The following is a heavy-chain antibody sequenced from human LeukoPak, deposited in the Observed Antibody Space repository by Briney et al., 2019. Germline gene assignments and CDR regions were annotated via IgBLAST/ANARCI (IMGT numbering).Heavy chain of an antibody. CDR1: SGSISRYY. CDR3: ARDPSNSGYDYLYYFDY. Sequence: SETLSLTCTVSSGSISRYYWSWIRQPPGKGLEWIGYIYYSGTTNYNPSLKSRVTISVDTSKNHFSLNLTSVTAADTAVYYCARDPSNSGYDYLYYFDYWGQGTLVTVSS. D-gene: IGHD5-12*01. J-gene: IGHJ4*02. CDR2: IYYSGTT. V-gene: IGHV4-59*12.